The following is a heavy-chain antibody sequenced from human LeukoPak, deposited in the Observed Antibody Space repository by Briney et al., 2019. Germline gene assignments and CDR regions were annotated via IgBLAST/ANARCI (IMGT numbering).Heavy chain of an antibody. CDR1: GFTFSSYW. D-gene: IGHD6-19*01. J-gene: IGHJ6*03. V-gene: IGHV3-7*01. CDR2: IKQDGSEK. Sequence: GGSLRLSCAASGFTFSSYWMSWVRQAPGKGLEWVANIKQDGSEKYYVDSVKGRFTISRDNAKNSLYLQMNSLRAEDTAVYYCARDSYRSGWYGDYYYYYYMDVWGKGTTVTISS. CDR3: ARDSYRSGWYGDYYYYYYMDV.